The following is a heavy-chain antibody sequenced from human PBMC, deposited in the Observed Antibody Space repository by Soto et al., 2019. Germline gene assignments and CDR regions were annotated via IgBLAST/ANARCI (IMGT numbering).Heavy chain of an antibody. CDR2: IYYSGST. J-gene: IGHJ6*04. V-gene: IGHV4-59*01. D-gene: IGHD6-13*01. Sequence: SETLSLTCTVSGGSISSYYWSWIRQPPGKGLEWIGYIYYSGSTNYNPSLKSRVTISVDTSKNQFSLKLSSVTAADTAVYYCARDSHQYSSSWYTPLDVWGKGTTVTVSS. CDR1: GGSISSYY. CDR3: ARDSHQYSSSWYTPLDV.